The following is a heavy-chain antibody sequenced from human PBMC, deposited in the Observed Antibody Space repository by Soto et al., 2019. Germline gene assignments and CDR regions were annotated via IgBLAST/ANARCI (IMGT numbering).Heavy chain of an antibody. Sequence: GASVKVSCKASGYSFTRYSIHWVRQAPGQSLEWMGWTNAGNGKTKYSQKFQGRVTITGDTSASTAYMELSSLRSEDTSVYYCGRDSKWDDTSVGMDVWGQGTKVTVS. J-gene: IGHJ6*02. V-gene: IGHV1-3*01. D-gene: IGHD3-22*01. CDR1: GYSFTRYS. CDR2: TNAGNGKT. CDR3: GRDSKWDDTSVGMDV.